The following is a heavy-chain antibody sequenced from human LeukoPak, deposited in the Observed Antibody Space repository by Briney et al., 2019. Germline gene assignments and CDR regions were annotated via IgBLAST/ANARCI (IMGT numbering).Heavy chain of an antibody. CDR2: INSDGSST. J-gene: IGHJ4*02. CDR3: ARVAGYCSSTSCRYFDY. CDR1: GFTFSSYW. Sequence: GGSLRLSCAASGFTFSSYWMHWVRQAPGKGLAWVSRINSDGSSTSYADSVKGRFTISRDNAKNTLYLQMNSLRAEDTAVYYCARVAGYCSSTSCRYFDYWGQGTLVTVSS. V-gene: IGHV3-74*01. D-gene: IGHD2-2*01.